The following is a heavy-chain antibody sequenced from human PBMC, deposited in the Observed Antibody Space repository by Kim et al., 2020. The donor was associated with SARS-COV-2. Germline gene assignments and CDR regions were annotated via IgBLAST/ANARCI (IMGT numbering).Heavy chain of an antibody. CDR3: ATGDDSTGLYG. CDR2: T. V-gene: IGHV1-24*01. J-gene: IGHJ4*02. Sequence: TIYAQKFQGRVTMTEDTSTDTAYMELSSLRSEDTAVYYCATGDDSTGLYGWGQGTLVTVSS. D-gene: IGHD3-22*01.